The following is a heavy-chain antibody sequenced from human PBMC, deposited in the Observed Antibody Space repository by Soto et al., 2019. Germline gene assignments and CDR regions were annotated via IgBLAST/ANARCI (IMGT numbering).Heavy chain of an antibody. Sequence: GESLKISCKGSGYTFTTYWIGWVRQMPGTGLEWMGIVSSGDSNTRYSPSFQGQVTISADKSINTAYLQWSSLKASDTAMYYCARGGCGDNSEDAFYIWGPGTMVTVSS. CDR3: ARGGCGDNSEDAFYI. CDR2: VSSGDSNT. CDR1: GYTFTTYW. V-gene: IGHV5-51*01. J-gene: IGHJ3*02. D-gene: IGHD2-21*01.